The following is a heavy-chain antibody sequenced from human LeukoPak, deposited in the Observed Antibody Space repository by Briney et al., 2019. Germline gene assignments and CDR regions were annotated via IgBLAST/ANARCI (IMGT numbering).Heavy chain of an antibody. Sequence: SETLSLTCTVSGGSISSYYWSWIRQPAGKGLEWIGRIYTSGSTNYNPSLKSRVTMSVDTSKNQFSLKLSSVTAADTAVYYCARGSGSSSWDWFDPWGQGTLVTVSS. CDR1: GGSISSYY. V-gene: IGHV4-4*07. CDR3: ARGSGSSSWDWFDP. D-gene: IGHD6-13*01. CDR2: IYTSGST. J-gene: IGHJ5*02.